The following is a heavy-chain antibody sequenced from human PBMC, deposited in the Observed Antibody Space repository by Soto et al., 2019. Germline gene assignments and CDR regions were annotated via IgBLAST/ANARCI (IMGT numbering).Heavy chain of an antibody. V-gene: IGHV3-33*01. D-gene: IGHD5-18*01. J-gene: IGHJ6*02. Sequence: QVQLVESGGGVFQPGRSLRLSCTASGFMFKNYAMDWVRQAPGKGLEWVAVIWYDGSKDHYADSVKGRFTISRDNSKNTVYLQLNSLGVDDTGVYFCARDRSMRVANAGKGGLQYSHHHVLDAWGQGTTVTVSS. CDR3: ARDRSMRVANAGKGGLQYSHHHVLDA. CDR2: IWYDGSKD. CDR1: GFMFKNYA.